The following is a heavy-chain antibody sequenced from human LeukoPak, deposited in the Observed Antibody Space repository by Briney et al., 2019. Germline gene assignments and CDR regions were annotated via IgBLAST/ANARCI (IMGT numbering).Heavy chain of an antibody. CDR2: IYHSGST. J-gene: IGHJ3*02. CDR3: ARDYFGYCSGGSCYHDAFDI. CDR1: GYSISSGYY. D-gene: IGHD2-15*01. Sequence: SETLSLTCAVSGYSISSGYYWGWIRQTPGKGLEWIGSIYHSGSTYYNPSLKSRVTISVDTSKNQFSLKLSSVTAADTAVYYCARDYFGYCSGGSCYHDAFDIWGQGTMVTVSS. V-gene: IGHV4-38-2*02.